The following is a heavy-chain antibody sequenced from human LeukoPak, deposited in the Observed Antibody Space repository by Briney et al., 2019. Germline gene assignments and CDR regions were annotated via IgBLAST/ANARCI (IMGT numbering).Heavy chain of an antibody. Sequence: PGGSLSLSRAASGFPLWNYAMGGVRQPPGKGLEWVSAISGSGTITYYADSVKGRFTISRDNSKNTLYLQMSSLRGDDTAIYFCANDPDQYYDTSAYCIDYWGQGTLVTVSS. J-gene: IGHJ4*02. CDR2: ISGSGTIT. CDR1: GFPLWNYA. V-gene: IGHV3-23*01. D-gene: IGHD3-22*01. CDR3: ANDPDQYYDTSAYCIDY.